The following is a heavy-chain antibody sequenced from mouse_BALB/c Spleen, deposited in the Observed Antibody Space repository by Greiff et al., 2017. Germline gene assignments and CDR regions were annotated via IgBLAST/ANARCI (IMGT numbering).Heavy chain of an antibody. J-gene: IGHJ3*01. Sequence: EVQRVESGGGLVKPGGSLKLSCAASGFTFSSYAMSWVRQSPEKRLEWVAEISSGGSYTYYPDSVKGRFTISRDNAKNTLYLQMSSLRSEDTAMYYCARHKEVRPWFAYWGQGTLVTVSA. CDR3: ARHKEVRPWFAY. CDR2: ISSGGSYT. CDR1: GFTFSSYA. V-gene: IGHV5-9-3*01. D-gene: IGHD2-14*01.